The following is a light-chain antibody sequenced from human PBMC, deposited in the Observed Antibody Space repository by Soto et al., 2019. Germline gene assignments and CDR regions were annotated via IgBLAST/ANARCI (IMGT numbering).Light chain of an antibody. J-gene: IGKJ5*01. V-gene: IGKV3-15*01. CDR1: QSVSSN. CDR2: GAS. Sequence: EIVMTQSPATLSVSPGVRATLSCRASQSVSSNLAWYQQKPGQAPRLLIFGASTRATGIPARFSGSGSGTDFALKISRVEAEDVGVYYCMQGTHWPITFGQGTRLEIK. CDR3: MQGTHWPIT.